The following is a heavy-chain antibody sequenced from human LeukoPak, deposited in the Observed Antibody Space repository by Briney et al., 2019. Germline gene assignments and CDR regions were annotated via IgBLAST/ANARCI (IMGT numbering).Heavy chain of an antibody. D-gene: IGHD1-26*01. CDR2: TYYRSKWYI. J-gene: IGHJ3*02. Sequence: SQTLSLTCAISGDSVSSNSVGWNWVRQSPWRGREWLGRTYYRSKWYIEYALSVNSRITINPDTSKNQFSLQLNSVTPEDTAVYYCAGTNSGNLEIWGQGTMVTVSS. V-gene: IGHV6-1*01. CDR3: AGTNSGNLEI. CDR1: GDSVSSNSVG.